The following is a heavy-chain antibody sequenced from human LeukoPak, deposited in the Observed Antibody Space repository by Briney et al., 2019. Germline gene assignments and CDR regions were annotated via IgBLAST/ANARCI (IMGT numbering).Heavy chain of an antibody. V-gene: IGHV4-4*07. Sequence: SETLSLTCTVSGGSISLYYWNWIRQPAGKGLEWIGRIFTTGITNYKSSLKSRVTMSVDTSKNQFSLKLSSVTAADTAVYYCARETYDSSGSLGHDYWGQGTLVTVSS. CDR1: GGSISLYY. CDR3: ARETYDSSGSLGHDY. J-gene: IGHJ4*02. CDR2: IFTTGIT. D-gene: IGHD3-22*01.